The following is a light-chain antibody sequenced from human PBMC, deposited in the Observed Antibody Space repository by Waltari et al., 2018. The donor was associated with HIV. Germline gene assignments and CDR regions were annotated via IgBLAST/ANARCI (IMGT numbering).Light chain of an antibody. Sequence: DIVMTQSPDSLAVSLGERATIHCKSSQSVLYSSNNKNYLAWYQQKPGQPPELLIYWASTRESGVPDRFSGSGSATDFTLTISSLQAEDVAVYYCQQYYSTPLTFGGGTQVEIK. V-gene: IGKV4-1*01. CDR1: QSVLYSSNNKNY. J-gene: IGKJ4*01. CDR3: QQYYSTPLT. CDR2: WAS.